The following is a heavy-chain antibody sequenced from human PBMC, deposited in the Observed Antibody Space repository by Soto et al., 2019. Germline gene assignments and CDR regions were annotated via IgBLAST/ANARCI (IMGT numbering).Heavy chain of an antibody. V-gene: IGHV3-9*01. D-gene: IGHD3-10*01. CDR3: AKDLRYYYGSGSYYMDV. J-gene: IGHJ6*03. CDR1: GFTFDDYA. CDR2: ISWNSGSI. Sequence: GGSLRLSCAASGFTFDDYAMHWVRQAPGKGLEWVSGISWNSGSIGYADSVKGRFTISRDNAKNSLYPQMNSLRAEDTALYYCAKDLRYYYGSGSYYMDVWGKGTTVTVSS.